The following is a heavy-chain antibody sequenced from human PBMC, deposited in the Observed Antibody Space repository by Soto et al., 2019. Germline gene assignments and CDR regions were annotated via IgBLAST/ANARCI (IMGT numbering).Heavy chain of an antibody. CDR2: ISYDGSNK. Sequence: GGSLRLSCAASGFTFSSYGMHWVPQAPGKGLEWVAVISYDGSNKYYADSVKGRFTISRDNSKNTLYLQMNSLRAEDTAVYYCAKDFHCSCGSCYPAHESFQHWGQGILVTVSS. V-gene: IGHV3-30*18. CDR1: GFTFSSYG. D-gene: IGHD2-15*01. J-gene: IGHJ1*01. CDR3: AKDFHCSCGSCYPAHESFQH.